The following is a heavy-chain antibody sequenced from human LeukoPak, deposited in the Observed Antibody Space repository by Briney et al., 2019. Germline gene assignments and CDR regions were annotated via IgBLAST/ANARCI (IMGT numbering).Heavy chain of an antibody. CDR3: ATDGADEYSSGWYYY. CDR2: IIPIFGTA. D-gene: IGHD6-19*01. Sequence: ASVKVSCKASGGTFSSYATSWVRQAPGQGLEWMGGIIPIFGTANYAQKFQGRVTITTDESTSTAYMELSSLRSEDTAVYYCATDGADEYSSGWYYYWGQGTLVTVSS. J-gene: IGHJ4*02. V-gene: IGHV1-69*05. CDR1: GGTFSSYA.